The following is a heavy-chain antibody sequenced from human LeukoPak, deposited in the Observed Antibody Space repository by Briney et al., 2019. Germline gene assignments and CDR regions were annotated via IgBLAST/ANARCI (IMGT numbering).Heavy chain of an antibody. CDR1: GFTVSSNY. D-gene: IGHD6-19*01. V-gene: IGHV3-53*01. Sequence: PGGSLRLSCAASGFTVSSNYMSWVRQAPGKGLEWVSVIYSGGSTYYADSVKGRFTISRDNSKNTLYLQMNSLRAEDTAVYYCASQAPGYSSGWYSNWGQGTLVTVSS. CDR3: ASQAPGYSSGWYSN. J-gene: IGHJ4*02. CDR2: IYSGGST.